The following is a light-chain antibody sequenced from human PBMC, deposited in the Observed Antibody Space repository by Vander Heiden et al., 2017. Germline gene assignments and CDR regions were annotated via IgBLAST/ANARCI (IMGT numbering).Light chain of an antibody. CDR3: AAWDDSLSGGV. V-gene: IGLV1-47*01. CDR2: RNN. Sequence: QSVLTQPPSASGPPGQRVTISCSGSSSNLGSNYVYWYQQLPGTAPKRLIYRNNQRPSGVPDRFSGSKSGTSASLAISGLRSEDEADYYCAAWDDSLSGGVFGGGTKLTVL. CDR1: SSNLGSNY. J-gene: IGLJ2*01.